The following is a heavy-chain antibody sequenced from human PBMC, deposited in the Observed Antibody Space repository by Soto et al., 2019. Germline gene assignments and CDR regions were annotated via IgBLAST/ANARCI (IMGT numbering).Heavy chain of an antibody. D-gene: IGHD3-16*02. CDR2: IRTKPYGGTP. Sequence: EVQLVESGGGLVQPGRSLRLSCTASGFTFGDYAMGWFRQAPGKGLECVGFIRTKPYGGTPEYAASVKGRFTISRDDSKRIAYLQMNSLKTEDTAVYYCTRAGAGGDRYDAFDIWGQGTMVTVSS. V-gene: IGHV3-49*03. J-gene: IGHJ3*02. CDR3: TRAGAGGDRYDAFDI. CDR1: GFTFGDYA.